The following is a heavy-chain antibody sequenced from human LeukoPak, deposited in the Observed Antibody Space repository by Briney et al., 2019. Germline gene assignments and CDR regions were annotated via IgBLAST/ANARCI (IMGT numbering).Heavy chain of an antibody. CDR2: IYYSGST. CDR1: GGSVSSGSYY. CDR3: ATSYYYDSSGYYYGFDY. D-gene: IGHD3-22*01. Sequence: SETLSLTCTVSGGSVSSGSYYWSWIRQPPGKGLEWIGYIYYSGSTNYNPSLKSRVTISVDTSKNQFSLKLSSVTAADTAVYYRATSYYYDSSGYYYGFDYWGQGTLVTVSS. V-gene: IGHV4-61*01. J-gene: IGHJ4*02.